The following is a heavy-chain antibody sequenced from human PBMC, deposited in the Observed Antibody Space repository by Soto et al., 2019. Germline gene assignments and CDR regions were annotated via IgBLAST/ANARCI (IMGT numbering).Heavy chain of an antibody. J-gene: IGHJ4*02. V-gene: IGHV3-74*01. Sequence: EVQLVESGGGLVQPGESLRLSCVVSGFTISSYWMHWVRQAPGKGLVWVSRINGDGSSTNYADSVKGRFTISRDNATNTRYLQMNTLRAEDTAVYYCAIAVAGPTAIAYWGQGNQVTVSS. CDR2: INGDGSST. CDR3: AIAVAGPTAIAY. D-gene: IGHD6-19*01. CDR1: GFTISSYW.